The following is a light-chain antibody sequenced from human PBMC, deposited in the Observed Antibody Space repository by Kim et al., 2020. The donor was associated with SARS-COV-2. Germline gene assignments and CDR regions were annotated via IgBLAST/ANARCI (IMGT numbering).Light chain of an antibody. CDR2: QDN. CDR3: QAWDSSIVV. V-gene: IGLV3-1*01. CDR1: KMGEKY. J-gene: IGLJ2*01. Sequence: SYELRQPPSVSVSPGQTATITCSGEKMGEKYACWYQQKPGQSPVLVMSQDNKRPSGIPERFSGSNSGSTATLTISGTQAMDEAHYYCQAWDSSIVVFGGGTQLTVL.